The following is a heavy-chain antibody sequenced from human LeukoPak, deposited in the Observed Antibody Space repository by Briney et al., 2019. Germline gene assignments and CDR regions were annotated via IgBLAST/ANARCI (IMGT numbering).Heavy chain of an antibody. Sequence: GASVKVSCKASGYAFTGYYMHWVRQAPGQGLEWMGWINPNSGGTNYAQKFQGRVTMTRDTSISTAYMELSRLRSDDTVVYYCARMQLGKGWYFDYWGQGTLVTVSS. CDR1: GYAFTGYY. D-gene: IGHD6-6*01. V-gene: IGHV1-2*02. CDR3: ARMQLGKGWYFDY. J-gene: IGHJ4*02. CDR2: INPNSGGT.